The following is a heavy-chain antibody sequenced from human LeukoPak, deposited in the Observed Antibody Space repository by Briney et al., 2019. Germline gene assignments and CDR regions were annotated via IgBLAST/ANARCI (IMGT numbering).Heavy chain of an antibody. J-gene: IGHJ4*02. CDR1: RFTFSSYA. V-gene: IGHV3-23*01. D-gene: IGHD1-26*01. Sequence: PGGSLRLSCAASRFTFSSYATSWVRQAPGKGLEWVSAISDSGGSTYYADSVKGRFTISRDNSKNTLYLQMNSLRAKDTAVYYCAKRGAEVGATVAPGDYWGQGTLVTVSS. CDR3: AKRGAEVGATVAPGDY. CDR2: ISDSGGST.